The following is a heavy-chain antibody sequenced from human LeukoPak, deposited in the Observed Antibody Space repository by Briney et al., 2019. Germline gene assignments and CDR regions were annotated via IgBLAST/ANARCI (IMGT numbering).Heavy chain of an antibody. V-gene: IGHV3-23*01. CDR1: GFTFSSYA. CDR2: ISGSGGST. J-gene: IGHJ3*01. CDR3: ARAGPSSGYYRDDAFDV. Sequence: GGSLRLSCAASGFTFSSYAMSWARQAPGKGLEWVSAISGSGGSTYYADSVKGRFAISRDNSKNTLYLQMNSLRAEDTAVYYCARAGPSSGYYRDDAFDVWGQGTMVTISS. D-gene: IGHD6-19*01.